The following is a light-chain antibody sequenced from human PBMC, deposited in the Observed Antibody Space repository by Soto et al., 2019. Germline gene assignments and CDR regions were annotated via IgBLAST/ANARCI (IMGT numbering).Light chain of an antibody. CDR3: QQRHMWPIT. CDR1: QSFRGL. CDR2: DAY. Sequence: EVVLTQSPVTLSLSPGERATLSYRASQSFRGLLAWYQQKPGQAPRLLIYDAYNRATGIPPRLSGSGSGTDFTLTISSLEPEDSAVYYCQQRHMWPITFGQGTRLEIK. J-gene: IGKJ5*01. V-gene: IGKV3-11*01.